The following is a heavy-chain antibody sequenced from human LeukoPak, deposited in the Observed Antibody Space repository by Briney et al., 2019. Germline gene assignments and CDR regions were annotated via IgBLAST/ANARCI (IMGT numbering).Heavy chain of an antibody. J-gene: IGHJ6*02. CDR2: ISYDGTRK. CDR3: ARDGGLNNKWLDYYYYYYGMDV. D-gene: IGHD6-19*01. CDR1: GFTFNNYA. V-gene: IGHV3-30-3*01. Sequence: PGGSLRLSCAASGFTFNNYAIHWVRQAPGKGLEWVGIISYDGTRKYYADSVKGRFTISRDNSKNTLYLQMNSLRTEDTAVYSCARDGGLNNKWLDYYYYYYGMDVWGQGTTVTVSS.